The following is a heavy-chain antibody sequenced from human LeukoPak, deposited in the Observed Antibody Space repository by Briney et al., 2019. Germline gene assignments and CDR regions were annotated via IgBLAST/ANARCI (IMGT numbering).Heavy chain of an antibody. CDR3: ARAIGLDFDF. Sequence: GESLGLSCAASGFTFSGYWMHWVRQAPGKGLVWVSRINSDGSSTTYADSVKGRFTISRDNAKNTLYLQMNSLRAEDTAMYYCARAIGLDFDFWGQGTLVTVSS. CDR1: GFTFSGYW. J-gene: IGHJ4*02. V-gene: IGHV3-74*01. CDR2: INSDGSST. D-gene: IGHD2/OR15-2a*01.